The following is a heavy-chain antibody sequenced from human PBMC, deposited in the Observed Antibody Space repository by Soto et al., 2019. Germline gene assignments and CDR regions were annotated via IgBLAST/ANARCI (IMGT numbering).Heavy chain of an antibody. V-gene: IGHV3-23*01. CDR2: ISGGGDST. CDR1: GFTFSSYA. J-gene: IGHJ6*02. CDR3: TAPRDEYGSGVSWFTYGMDI. Sequence: PGGSLRLSCAASGFTFSSYAMSWVRQAPGKGLEWVSAISGGGDSTYYADSVKGRFTLSRDNSKNTLYLQMNSLRVDDTAIYYCTAPRDEYGSGVSWFTYGMDIWGQGTTVTVSS. D-gene: IGHD3-10*01.